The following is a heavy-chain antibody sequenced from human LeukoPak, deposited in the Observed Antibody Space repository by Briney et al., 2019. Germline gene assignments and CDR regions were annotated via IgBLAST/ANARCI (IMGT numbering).Heavy chain of an antibody. J-gene: IGHJ6*02. CDR1: GFTFSSYG. D-gene: IGHD3-9*01. V-gene: IGHV3-33*01. Sequence: GGSLRLSCAASGFTFSSYGMHWVRQAPGKGLEWVAVIWYDGSNKYYADSVKGRFTISRDNSKNTLYLQMNSLRAEDTAVYYCAGGVRSNWLRDYYGMDVWGQGTTVTVSS. CDR3: AGGVRSNWLRDYYGMDV. CDR2: IWYDGSNK.